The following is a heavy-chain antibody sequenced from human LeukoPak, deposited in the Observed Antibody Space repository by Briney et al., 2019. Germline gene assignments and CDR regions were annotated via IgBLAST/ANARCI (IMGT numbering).Heavy chain of an antibody. CDR2: TQSDGSDK. D-gene: IGHD2-8*02. J-gene: IGHJ4*02. V-gene: IGHV3-30*02. CDR3: GKHAGASVY. CDR1: GFTFSSFG. Sequence: GGSLRLSCVTSGFTFSSFGMHWVRQAPGKGLEWVAFTQSDGSDKNYIGSVKGRFTISRDNSKNTLYLQMNSLRAEDTAVYYCGKHAGASVYWGERTPVTVSS.